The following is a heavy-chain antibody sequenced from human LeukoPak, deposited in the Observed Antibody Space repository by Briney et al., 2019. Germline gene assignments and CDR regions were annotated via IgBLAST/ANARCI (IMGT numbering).Heavy chain of an antibody. CDR1: GFTVSSNY. CDR3: AREGRITIFSRMDV. Sequence: PGGSLRLSCAASGFTVSSNYMSWVRQAPGKGLEWVSVIYSGGSTYYADSVKGRFTISRHNSKNTLYLQMSSLRAEDTAVYYCAREGRITIFSRMDVWGQGTTVTVSS. J-gene: IGHJ6*02. D-gene: IGHD3-9*01. CDR2: IYSGGST. V-gene: IGHV3-53*01.